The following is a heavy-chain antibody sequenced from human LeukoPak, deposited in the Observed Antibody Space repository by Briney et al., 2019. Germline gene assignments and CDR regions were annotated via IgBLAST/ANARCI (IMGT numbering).Heavy chain of an antibody. J-gene: IGHJ4*02. CDR3: ARGRYSSRRPFSDY. Sequence: ASVKVSCKASGYTFTSYDINWVRQATGQGLEWMGWMNPNSGNTGHAQKFQGRVTMTRNTSISTAYMELSSLRSEDTAVYYCARGRYSSRRPFSDYWGQGTLVTVSS. CDR2: MNPNSGNT. V-gene: IGHV1-8*01. CDR1: GYTFTSYD. D-gene: IGHD6-13*01.